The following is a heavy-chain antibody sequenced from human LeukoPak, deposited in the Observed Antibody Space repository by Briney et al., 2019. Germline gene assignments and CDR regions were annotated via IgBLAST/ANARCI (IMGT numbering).Heavy chain of an antibody. CDR1: GYTFTSYY. V-gene: IGHV1-46*01. CDR2: INPSGGST. D-gene: IGHD3-10*01. J-gene: IGHJ3*02. CDR3: ARVYGSGSYRDAFDI. Sequence: ASVRVSCKASGYTFTSYYMHWVRQAPGQGLEWMGLINPSGGSTSYAQKFQGRVTMTRDTSTSTVYMELSSLRSEDTAVYYCARVYGSGSYRDAFDIWGQGTMVTVSS.